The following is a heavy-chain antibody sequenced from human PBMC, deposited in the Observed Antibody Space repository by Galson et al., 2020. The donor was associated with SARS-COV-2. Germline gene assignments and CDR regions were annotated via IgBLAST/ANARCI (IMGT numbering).Heavy chain of an antibody. CDR2: ILYDGSNK. D-gene: IGHD1-26*01. J-gene: IGHJ6*03. Sequence: GGSLRLSCAASGFTFTTYGMHWVRQAPGKGLEWVAVILYDGSNKYYADSVKGRFTITRDNSKNTLYLQMNSLRGEDTAVYYCAKDWDASSTSDGPYYFYMAAGGKGTPVAISS. V-gene: IGHV3-30*18. CDR1: GFTFTTYG. CDR3: AKDWDASSTSDGPYYFYMAA.